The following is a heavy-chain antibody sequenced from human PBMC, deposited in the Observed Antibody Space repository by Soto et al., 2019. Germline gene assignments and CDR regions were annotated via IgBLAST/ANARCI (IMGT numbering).Heavy chain of an antibody. CDR1: GFTFSNAW. Sequence: EVQLVESGGGLVKPGGSLKLSCAASGFTFSNAWMSWVRQAPGKGLEWVGRIKSKTDGGTTDYAAPVKGRFTISRDDSKNTLYLQMNSLKTEDTAVYYCTTDRESGWYIHFDYWGQGTLVTVSS. CDR2: IKSKTDGGTT. V-gene: IGHV3-15*01. J-gene: IGHJ4*02. CDR3: TTDRESGWYIHFDY. D-gene: IGHD6-19*01.